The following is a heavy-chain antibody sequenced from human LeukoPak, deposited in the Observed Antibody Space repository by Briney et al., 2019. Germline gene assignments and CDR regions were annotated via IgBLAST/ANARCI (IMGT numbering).Heavy chain of an antibody. J-gene: IGHJ4*02. D-gene: IGHD6-19*01. CDR1: GYSFTGYY. CDR3: ARVTNSGWYTDF. V-gene: IGHV1-2*06. CDR2: INLNSGDT. Sequence: GASVNVSCKACGYSFTGYYIQWVRQAPGQGLEWLGRINLNSGDTNYAQKSQGRVTMTRDTSVSTVYMELTSLRSDDTAVYYCARVTNSGWYTDFWGQGTLITVSS.